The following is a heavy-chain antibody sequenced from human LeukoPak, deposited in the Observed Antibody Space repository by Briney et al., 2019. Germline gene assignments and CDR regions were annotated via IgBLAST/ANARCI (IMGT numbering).Heavy chain of an antibody. Sequence: GGSLRLSCAASRFTFNNHAMYWVRQTPGKGLEWVAAISYHGSAQYSADCVKGRFTISRDNSKNTLYLQMNSLRAEDTAVYYCAKEPSKDWGQGTLVTVSS. CDR3: AKEPSKD. CDR1: RFTFNNHA. V-gene: IGHV3-30*04. J-gene: IGHJ4*02. CDR2: ISYHGSAQ.